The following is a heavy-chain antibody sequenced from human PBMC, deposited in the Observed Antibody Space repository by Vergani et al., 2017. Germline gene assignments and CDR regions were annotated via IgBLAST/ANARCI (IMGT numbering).Heavy chain of an antibody. D-gene: IGHD1-1*01. V-gene: IGHV3-30*18. CDR1: GFRFSDYS. CDR3: AKFPLNITTPDRGDF. J-gene: IGHJ4*02. CDR2: ISYDGDTT. Sequence: HVQMVESGGGVVQPGRSLRLSCAVSGFRFSDYSMHWVRQAPGRGLEWVALISYDGDTTYYEDSVKGRFTISRDNSKNKLFLQMHSLRVEDTALYYCAKFPLNITTPDRGDFWGQGSLVTVSS.